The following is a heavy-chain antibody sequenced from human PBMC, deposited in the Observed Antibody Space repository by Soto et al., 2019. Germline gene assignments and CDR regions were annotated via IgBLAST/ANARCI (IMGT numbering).Heavy chain of an antibody. V-gene: IGHV1-8*01. CDR1: GYTFTSYY. D-gene: IGHD1-26*01. CDR2: MNPNSGNT. J-gene: IGHJ6*02. CDR3: ARGESELGGVYYYGMDV. Sequence: VASLKVSCKASGYTFTSYYINWVRQATGQGLEWMGWMNPNSGNTGYAQKFQGRVTMTRNTSISTVYMELSSLRSEDTAVYYCARGESELGGVYYYGMDVWGQGTTVTVSS.